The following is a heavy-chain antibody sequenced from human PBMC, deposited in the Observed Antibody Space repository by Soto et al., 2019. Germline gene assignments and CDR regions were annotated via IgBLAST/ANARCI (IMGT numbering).Heavy chain of an antibody. CDR3: ASIPASISGSLDAFDI. J-gene: IGHJ3*02. Sequence: QVQLQQWGAGLLKPSETLSLTCAVYGGSFSGYYWSWIRQPPGKGLAWIGEINHSGSTNHNPSLKNRVSTSVDTSENQFSLKLSSVTAADTAVYYCASIPASISGSLDAFDIWGQGTMVTVSS. V-gene: IGHV4-34*01. D-gene: IGHD2-2*01. CDR2: INHSGST. CDR1: GGSFSGYY.